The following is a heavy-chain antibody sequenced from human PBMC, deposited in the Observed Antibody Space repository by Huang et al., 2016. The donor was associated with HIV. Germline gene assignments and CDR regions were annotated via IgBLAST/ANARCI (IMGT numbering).Heavy chain of an antibody. CDR3: ARGGGIQLWLLGYYYMDV. CDR1: GYTFSSLG. J-gene: IGHJ6*03. D-gene: IGHD5-18*01. CDR2: ISCYNGNT. Sequence: QVQLVQSGAEVKKPGASVKVSCKASGYTFSSLGISWVRRAPGQGLEWGGGISCYNGNTKVAQKFKGRLTMTTDTSTSTAYMELRSLRSDDTAVYYCARGGGIQLWLLGYYYMDVWGNGTTVTVSS. V-gene: IGHV1-18*01.